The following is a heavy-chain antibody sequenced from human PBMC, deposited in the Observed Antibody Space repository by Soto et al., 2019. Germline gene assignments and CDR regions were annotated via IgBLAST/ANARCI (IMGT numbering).Heavy chain of an antibody. J-gene: IGHJ4*02. CDR3: AKEAVASEQVPIPGDS. V-gene: IGHV3-23*01. CDR2: ISGSGSMK. D-gene: IGHD2-15*01. Sequence: EVYLLESGGGLVQPGGSLRLSCTASGLTFRNYAMTWVRQAPGRGLEWVSGISGSGSMKYYADSVKGRFTISRDNFKNMLFLQMDSLRDEDTAMYHCAKEAVASEQVPIPGDSWGQGTLVTVSS. CDR1: GLTFRNYA.